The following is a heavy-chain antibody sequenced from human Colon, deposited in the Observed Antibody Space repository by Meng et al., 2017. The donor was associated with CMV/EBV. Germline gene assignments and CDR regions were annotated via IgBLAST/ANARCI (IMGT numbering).Heavy chain of an antibody. CDR2: IVSNNNYI. CDR3: ARDYSSGFDS. Sequence: VELVVAGGGLVKPGGSLRLSCAASGFTFSTYSMNWVRQAPGKGLEWVSSIVSNNNYIYYADSVKGRFTISRDNAKNSVYLQMNSLTVEDTAVYYCARDYSSGFDSWGQGTLVTVSS. CDR1: GFTFSTYS. J-gene: IGHJ4*02. V-gene: IGHV3-21*01. D-gene: IGHD6-19*01.